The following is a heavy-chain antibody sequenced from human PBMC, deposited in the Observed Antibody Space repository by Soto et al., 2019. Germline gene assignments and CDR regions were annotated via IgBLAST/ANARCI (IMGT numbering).Heavy chain of an antibody. D-gene: IGHD5-12*01. CDR2: VSHTGNT. J-gene: IGHJ4*01. CDR1: SGSITSSNW. V-gene: IGHV4-4*02. Sequence: QVQLQESGPGLVKPSGTLSLTCAVTSGSITSSNWWSWVRQPPGKGLEWIGEVSHTGNTNYIPSLKSRVTISVDKSRNQFSLRLSSVTAADTGVYYCARNRYGGYDFDYWGHGTLVTGSS. CDR3: ARNRYGGYDFDY.